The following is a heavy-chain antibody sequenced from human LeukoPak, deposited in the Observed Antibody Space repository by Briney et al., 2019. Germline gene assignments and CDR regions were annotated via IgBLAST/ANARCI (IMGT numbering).Heavy chain of an antibody. Sequence: SVKVSCKASGGTFSSYAISWVRQAPGQGLEWMGRIIPIFGIANYAQKFQGRVTITADKSTGTAYMELSSLRSEDTAVYYCARPTWSGYDYYYYGMDVWGQGTTVTVSS. V-gene: IGHV1-69*04. CDR2: IIPIFGIA. CDR3: ARPTWSGYDYYYYGMDV. J-gene: IGHJ6*02. D-gene: IGHD3-3*01. CDR1: GGTFSSYA.